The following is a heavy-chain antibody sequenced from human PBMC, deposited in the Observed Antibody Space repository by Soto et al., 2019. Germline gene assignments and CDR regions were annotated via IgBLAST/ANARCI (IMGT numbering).Heavy chain of an antibody. CDR1: GFAFSDFY. V-gene: IGHV3-11*01. Sequence: QVQLVESGGGLVKPGGSLRLSCAASGFAFSDFYMSWTRQAPGKGMEWISYISGGGTNVYYADSVKGRFIISMDNAKNLLYLQMDSLTSEDTAIYYGARDREPSVSHGMAVWGQGTTVTVSS. J-gene: IGHJ6*02. CDR3: ARDREPSVSHGMAV. CDR2: ISGGGTNV.